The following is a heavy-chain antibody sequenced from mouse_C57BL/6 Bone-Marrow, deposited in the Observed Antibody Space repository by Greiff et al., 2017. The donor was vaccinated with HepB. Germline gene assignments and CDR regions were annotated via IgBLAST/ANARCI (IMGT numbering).Heavy chain of an antibody. CDR1: GYTFTSYW. CDR3: ARNGITTARYFDY. CDR2: IYPGSGST. V-gene: IGHV1-55*01. J-gene: IGHJ2*01. D-gene: IGHD1-2*01. Sequence: VKLQQPGAELVKPGASVKMSCKASGYTFTSYWITWVKQRPGQGLEWIGDIYPGSGSTNYNEKFKSKATLTVDTSSSTAYMQLSSLTSEDSAVYYCARNGITTARYFDYWGQGTTLTVSS.